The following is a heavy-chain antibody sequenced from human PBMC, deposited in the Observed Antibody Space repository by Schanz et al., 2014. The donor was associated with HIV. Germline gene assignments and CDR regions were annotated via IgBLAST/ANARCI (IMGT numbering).Heavy chain of an antibody. J-gene: IGHJ4*02. Sequence: QVQLVQSGAEVNKPGSSVKVSCKASGGTFSNYAINWVRQAPGQGLEWMAGIIPIFGTSNYAQKFQGRVTITADESTSTAYRALRSLRSEVTAVYYCARRGTAVAAANLDWGQGTLVTVSS. CDR1: GGTFSNYA. CDR3: ARRGTAVAAANLD. V-gene: IGHV1-69*01. D-gene: IGHD6-13*01. CDR2: IIPIFGTS.